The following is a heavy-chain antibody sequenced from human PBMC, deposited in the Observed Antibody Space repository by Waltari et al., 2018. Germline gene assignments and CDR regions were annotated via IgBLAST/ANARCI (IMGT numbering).Heavy chain of an antibody. CDR1: GGTFGSYS. D-gene: IGHD1-26*01. Sequence: VHLVQSGAEMRKPGSSVKVSCKASGGTFGSYSIAWVRQAAGQGLEWLGGIIPIDGRPQNANNCQGRVTLTADASTTTVFLEMSGLRAEDTAIYFCARRDLGFAFDVWGQGTLVIVSS. J-gene: IGHJ3*01. CDR3: ARRDLGFAFDV. CDR2: IIPIDGRP. V-gene: IGHV1-69*12.